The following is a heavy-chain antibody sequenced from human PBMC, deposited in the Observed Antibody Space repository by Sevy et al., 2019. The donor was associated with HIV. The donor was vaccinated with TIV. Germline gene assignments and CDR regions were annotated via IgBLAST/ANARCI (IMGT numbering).Heavy chain of an antibody. CDR3: ARLTTKPTSDLYGMDV. CDR1: GYIFTDYY. J-gene: IGHJ6*02. D-gene: IGHD4-17*01. Sequence: ASVKVSCKASGYIFTDYYIHWVRQAPGQGLEWMAWINSDSGVTNYAQRFQGEVTVSRDTSLNTAYLDLSKLKSNDTATYFWARLTTKPTSDLYGMDVWGQGTTVTVSS. CDR2: INSDSGVT. V-gene: IGHV1-2*02.